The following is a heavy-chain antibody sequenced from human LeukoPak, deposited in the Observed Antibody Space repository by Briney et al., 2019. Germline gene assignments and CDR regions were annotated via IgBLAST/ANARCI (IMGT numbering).Heavy chain of an antibody. J-gene: IGHJ5*02. CDR2: IYSGGST. CDR1: GFTVSSNY. Sequence: PGGSLRLSCAASGFTVSSNYMSWVRQAPGKGLEWVSVIYSGGSTYYADSVKGRFSISRDNSKNTLYLQMNSLRAEDAAVYYCASLNWFDPWGQGTLVTVSS. V-gene: IGHV3-66*02. CDR3: ASLNWFDP.